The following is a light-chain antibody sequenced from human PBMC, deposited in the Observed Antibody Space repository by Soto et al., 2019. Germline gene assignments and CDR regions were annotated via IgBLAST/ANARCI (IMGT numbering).Light chain of an antibody. J-gene: IGLJ1*01. CDR1: SSNIGGNS. CDR3: GSWDSSLSAYV. CDR2: DDN. Sequence: QSAMTQPPSVSAAPGQKVTISCSGSSSNIGGNSVSWYQQLPGTAPKLLIYDDNKRPSGIPDRFSGSKSDTSATLGITGFQTGDEADYYCGSWDSSLSAYVFGTGTKLTVL. V-gene: IGLV1-51*01.